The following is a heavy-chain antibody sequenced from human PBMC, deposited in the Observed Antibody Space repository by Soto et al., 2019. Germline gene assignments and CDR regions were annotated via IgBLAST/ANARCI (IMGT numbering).Heavy chain of an antibody. D-gene: IGHD6-13*01. J-gene: IGHJ4*02. CDR1: GFTFSSYA. V-gene: IGHV3-23*01. CDR3: AKDLTRTEQQLAEVFDY. CDR2: ISGSGGST. Sequence: GGSLRLSCAASGFTFSSYAMSWVRQAPGKGLEWVSAISGSGGSTYYADSVKGRFTISRDNSKNTLYLQMNSLRAEDTAVYYCAKDLTRTEQQLAEVFDYWGQGTLVTVSS.